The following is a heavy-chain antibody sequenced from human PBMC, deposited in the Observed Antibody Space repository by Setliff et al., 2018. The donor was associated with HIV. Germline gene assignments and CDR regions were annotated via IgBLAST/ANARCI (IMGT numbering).Heavy chain of an antibody. D-gene: IGHD4-17*01. CDR1: GGSFSAYY. CDR2: INHSGST. J-gene: IGHJ4*02. V-gene: IGHV4-34*01. CDR3: ARELISTVTGYYFDD. Sequence: TSETLSLTCAVYGGSFSAYYWSWIRQPPGKGLEWIGEINHSGSTNYNPSLKSRVTILVDTSKNQFSLKLSSVTAADTAVYYCARELISTVTGYYFDDWGQGTLVTVSS.